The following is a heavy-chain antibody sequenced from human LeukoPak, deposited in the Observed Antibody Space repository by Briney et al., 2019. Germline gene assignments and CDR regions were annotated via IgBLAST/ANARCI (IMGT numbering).Heavy chain of an antibody. V-gene: IGHV4-59*08. CDR3: ARHTQALYYFDY. CDR1: GGSISSYY. CDR2: IYYTGST. J-gene: IGHJ4*02. Sequence: SETLSLTCNVSGGSISSYYWSWIRQPPGKGLEWIGYIYYTGSTNYNPSLKSRVTMSVDTSKNQFSLNLTSVTAADTAVYYRARHTQALYYFDYWGQGTLVTVSS.